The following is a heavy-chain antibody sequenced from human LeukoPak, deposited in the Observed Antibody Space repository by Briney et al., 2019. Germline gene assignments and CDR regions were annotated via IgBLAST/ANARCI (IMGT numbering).Heavy chain of an antibody. Sequence: GGSLRLSCAASGFTFSSYSMNWVRQAPGKGLEWVSSISSSSSYIYYADSVKGRFTISRDNAKNSLYLQMNSLRAEDTAVYYCARGATIFGVVIVGPHNDYWGQGTLVTVSS. V-gene: IGHV3-21*01. CDR3: ARGATIFGVVIVGPHNDY. D-gene: IGHD3-3*01. J-gene: IGHJ4*02. CDR2: ISSSSSYI. CDR1: GFTFSSYS.